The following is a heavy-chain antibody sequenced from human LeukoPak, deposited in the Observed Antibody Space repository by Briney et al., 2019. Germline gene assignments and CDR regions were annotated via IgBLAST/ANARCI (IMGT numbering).Heavy chain of an antibody. J-gene: IGHJ4*02. V-gene: IGHV3-7*05. CDR2: IKQAGSEQ. CDR1: GFTFSSDW. Sequence: GGSLRLSCAASGFTFSSDWMSWVRQAPGKGLEWGANIKQAGSEQYYVDSVKGGFTIPRDSAKNSLYRQRDMRKHEATTAYYVPRDSPTYYDSSGYNYWGEGTLVTVSS. CDR3: PRDSPTYYDSSGYNY. D-gene: IGHD3-22*01.